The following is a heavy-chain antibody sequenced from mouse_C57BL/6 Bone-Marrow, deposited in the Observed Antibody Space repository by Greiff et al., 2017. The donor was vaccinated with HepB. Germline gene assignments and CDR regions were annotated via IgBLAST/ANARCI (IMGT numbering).Heavy chain of an antibody. CDR3: ASPYYYGSSYDFAY. CDR2: ISDGGSYT. CDR1: GFTFSSYA. V-gene: IGHV5-4*01. J-gene: IGHJ3*01. Sequence: EVQVVESGGGLVKPGGSLKLSCAASGFTFSSYAMSWVRQTPEKRLEWVATISDGGSYTYYPDNVKGRFTISRDNAKNTLFLQMTSLRSEDTAMYYCASPYYYGSSYDFAYWGQGTLVTVSA. D-gene: IGHD1-1*01.